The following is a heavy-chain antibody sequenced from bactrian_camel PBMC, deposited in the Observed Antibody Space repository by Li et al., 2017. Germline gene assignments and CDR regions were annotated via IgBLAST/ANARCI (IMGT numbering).Heavy chain of an antibody. D-gene: IGHD1*01. Sequence: HVQLVESGGGLVQPGGSLRLSCAASTDTVINNACVAWFRQAPGKEREGVAAILTQGGRIYYDDSVKGRFTISRDNTKNTVYLQMNSLQPEDTAMYYCAATASTWRMEDCSTRDGEYASWGQGTQVTVS. V-gene: IGHV3S53*01. CDR2: ILTQGGRI. J-gene: IGHJ4*01. CDR3: AATASTWRMEDCSTRDGEYAS. CDR1: TDTVINNA.